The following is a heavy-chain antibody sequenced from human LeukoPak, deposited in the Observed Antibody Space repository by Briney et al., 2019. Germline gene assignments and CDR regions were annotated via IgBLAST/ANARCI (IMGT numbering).Heavy chain of an antibody. CDR3: AREASDYYDSSGGFDY. CDR2: IKQDGNDK. CDR1: RFTFSSYW. Sequence: GGSLRLSCAASRFTFSSYWMSWVREAPGKGLEWVANIKQDGNDKYYVDSVKGRFTISRDNAKNSLYLQMNSLRDEDTAVYYCAREASDYYDSSGGFDYWGQGTLVTVSS. D-gene: IGHD3-22*01. J-gene: IGHJ4*02. V-gene: IGHV3-7*01.